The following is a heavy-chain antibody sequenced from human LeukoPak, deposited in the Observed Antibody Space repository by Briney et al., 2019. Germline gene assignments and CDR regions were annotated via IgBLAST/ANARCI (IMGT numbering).Heavy chain of an antibody. CDR3: ARDLSGSYAYNWFDP. Sequence: PSETLSLTCAVYGGSFSGYYWSWIRQPPGKGLEWIGEINHSGSTNYNPSLKSRVTISVDTSKNQFSLKLSSVTAADTAVYYCARDLSGSYAYNWFDPWGQGTLVTVSS. D-gene: IGHD1-26*01. CDR2: INHSGST. J-gene: IGHJ5*02. CDR1: GGSFSGYY. V-gene: IGHV4-34*01.